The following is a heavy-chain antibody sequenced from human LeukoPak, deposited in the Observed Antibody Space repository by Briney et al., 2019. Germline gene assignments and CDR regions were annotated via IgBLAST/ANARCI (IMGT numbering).Heavy chain of an antibody. CDR1: GFTFSSYS. V-gene: IGHV3-21*01. J-gene: IGHJ4*02. D-gene: IGHD6-19*01. CDR3: ARGYSSGLHFDY. Sequence: GGSLRLSCAASGFTFSSYSMNWVRQAPGKGLEWVSSITSSSSYIYYADSVKGRFTISRDNAKNTLYLQMNSLRAEDTAVYYCARGYSSGLHFDYWGQGTLVTVSS. CDR2: ITSSSSYI.